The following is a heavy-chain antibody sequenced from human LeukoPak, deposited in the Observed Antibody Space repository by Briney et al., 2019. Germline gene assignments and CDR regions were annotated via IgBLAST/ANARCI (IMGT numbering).Heavy chain of an antibody. Sequence: ASVKVSCEASGGTFSSYAISWVRQAPGQGLEWTGGIIPIFGTANYAQKFQGRVTITADESTSTAYMELSSLRSEDTAVYYCARDCRIRFPNSYYMDVWGKGTTVTVSS. V-gene: IGHV1-69*13. CDR1: GGTFSSYA. J-gene: IGHJ6*03. CDR3: ARDCRIRFPNSYYMDV. CDR2: IIPIFGTA. D-gene: IGHD3-3*01.